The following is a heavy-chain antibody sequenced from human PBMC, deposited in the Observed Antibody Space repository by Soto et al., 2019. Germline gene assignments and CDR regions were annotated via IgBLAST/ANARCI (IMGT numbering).Heavy chain of an antibody. J-gene: IGHJ4*02. CDR1: GGSTNSRSDY. CDR2: VYYSGST. CDR3: ARQHRGPGYGERGLYFDY. D-gene: IGHD3-16*01. V-gene: IGHV4-39*01. Sequence: EPLSLTCTVAGGSTNSRSDYWGWIRQPPGKGLEWIGSVYYSGSTHDNQSLQSRVTISVDTSRNQFSLNLISVTEADTAVYFCARQHRGPGYGERGLYFDYWGQGTLVTGSS.